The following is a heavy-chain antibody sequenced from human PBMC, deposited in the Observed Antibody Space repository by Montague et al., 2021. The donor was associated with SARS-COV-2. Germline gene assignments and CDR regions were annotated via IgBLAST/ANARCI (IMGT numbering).Heavy chain of an antibody. D-gene: IGHD5-12*01. CDR2: NYYSGNN. CDR3: ARRDLRWVRWGDYDY. CDR1: GGSINSCNYY. Sequence: SETLSLTCTVSGGSINSCNYYWSWKRQSPGKGLEWIGYNYYSGNNYHTPSRKSRVTMYVDISKNQFSLKLISVTAADTAEYYCARRDLRWVRWGDYDYWGQGTLVTVSA. J-gene: IGHJ4*02. V-gene: IGHV4-39*01.